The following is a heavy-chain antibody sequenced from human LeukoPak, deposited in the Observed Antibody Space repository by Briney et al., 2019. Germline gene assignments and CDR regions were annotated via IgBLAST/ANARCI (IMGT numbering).Heavy chain of an antibody. V-gene: IGHV4-59*01. D-gene: IGHD1-26*01. Sequence: SETLSLTCIVSGGSISSYFWSWVRQPPGKGLEWIGYIYNSGSTIYIPSLKSRVSIPVDTSKNQFSLKLNSVTAADTAVYSCVRDRELTFWSQGTLVTVSS. J-gene: IGHJ4*02. CDR3: VRDRELTF. CDR1: GGSISSYF. CDR2: IYNSGST.